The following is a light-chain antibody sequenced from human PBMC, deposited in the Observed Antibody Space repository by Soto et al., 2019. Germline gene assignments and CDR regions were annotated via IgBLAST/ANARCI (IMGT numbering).Light chain of an antibody. J-gene: IGKJ1*01. CDR3: QHHNSCPQA. Sequence: DIQMTQSPATLSISVGDRITITCRASHTISTCLAWYQHKPGQAPKLLIYKASTLTTGVPARFSGSGSGTDFTLTISSLQPEDFATYYCQHHNSCPQAFGQGTKVDIK. V-gene: IGKV1-5*03. CDR1: HTISTC. CDR2: KAS.